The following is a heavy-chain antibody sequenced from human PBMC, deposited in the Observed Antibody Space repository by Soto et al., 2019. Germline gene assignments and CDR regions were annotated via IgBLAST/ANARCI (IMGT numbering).Heavy chain of an antibody. Sequence: EVQLVESGGGLVQPGESLRLSCSASGFTFSSYAMHWVRQAPRKGLEYVSAISSNGGSTYYADSVKDRFTISTENSKNTLYLQMSSHRAEHTAVYYCVKEGAGYSFSWFDPWGQGTLVTVSS. D-gene: IGHD5-18*01. CDR3: VKEGAGYSFSWFDP. V-gene: IGHV3-64D*06. J-gene: IGHJ5*02. CDR2: ISSNGGST. CDR1: GFTFSSYA.